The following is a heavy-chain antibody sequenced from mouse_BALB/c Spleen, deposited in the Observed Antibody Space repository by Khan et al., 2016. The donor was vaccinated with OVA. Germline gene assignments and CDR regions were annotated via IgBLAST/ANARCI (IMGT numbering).Heavy chain of an antibody. CDR1: GFTFSSYG. Sequence: EVELVESGGDLVKPGGSLKLSCAASGFTFSSYGMSWVRQTPEKWLAWVTSITSGCSYTHYRDSVKGRFTISRVNSTSTMYLQLTSLTSEDTAMFHCASRRNSWGQGTLVTVSA. CDR2: ITSGCSYT. V-gene: IGHV5-6*01. CDR3: ASRRNS. J-gene: IGHJ3*01.